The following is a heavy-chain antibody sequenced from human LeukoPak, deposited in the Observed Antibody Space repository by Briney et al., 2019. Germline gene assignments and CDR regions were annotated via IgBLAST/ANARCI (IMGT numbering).Heavy chain of an antibody. J-gene: IGHJ4*02. CDR3: ARGKVSFDY. CDR2: VYYSGST. CDR1: GDSISNSDYH. Sequence: SETLSLTCTVSGDSISNSDYHWGWIRQSPGKGLEWIGSVYYSGSTNYSPSLKSRFTISIDTSQNHFSLKLSSVTAADTAVYYCARGKVSFDYWGQGTLVTVSS. D-gene: IGHD6-6*01. V-gene: IGHV4-39*02.